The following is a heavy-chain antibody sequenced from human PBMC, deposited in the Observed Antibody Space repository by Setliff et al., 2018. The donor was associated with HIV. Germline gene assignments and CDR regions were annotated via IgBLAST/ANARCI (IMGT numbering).Heavy chain of an antibody. Sequence: PSQTLSLTCTVSGHSITSDYQWGWIRQPPGEGLEWIGTINYSGTTDYNPSLRSRVSMSADTSTNQFSLKLSSVTAADTAVYYCAVVRGANFWGQGALVTVSS. CDR3: AVVRGANF. V-gene: IGHV4-38-2*02. D-gene: IGHD3-10*01. CDR1: GHSITSDYQ. CDR2: INYSGTT. J-gene: IGHJ4*02.